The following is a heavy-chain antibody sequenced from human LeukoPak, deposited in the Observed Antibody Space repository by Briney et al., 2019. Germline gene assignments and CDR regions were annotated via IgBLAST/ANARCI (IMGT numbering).Heavy chain of an antibody. CDR2: ISYDGNYK. CDR3: ARGSAARPGIDY. CDR1: GFTFNSYF. D-gene: IGHD6-6*01. Sequence: PGGSLRLPCAVSGFTFNSYFMHWVRQAPGKGLEWVAVISYDGNYKLYADSVKGRFTISRDNSKNTLYLEVDSLRSEDSAVYYRARGSAARPGIDYWGQGTLVTVSS. J-gene: IGHJ4*02. V-gene: IGHV3-30*04.